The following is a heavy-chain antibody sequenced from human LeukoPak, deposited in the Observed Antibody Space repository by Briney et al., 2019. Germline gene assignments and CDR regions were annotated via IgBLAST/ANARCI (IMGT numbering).Heavy chain of an antibody. J-gene: IGHJ6*03. D-gene: IGHD6-13*01. CDR2: INHSGST. CDR3: ARGRVSSSSWNSAYYYYFYMDV. V-gene: IGHV4-34*01. CDR1: GGSFSGYY. Sequence: SETLSLTCAVYGGSFSGYYWSWIRQPPGKGLEWIGEINHSGSTNYNPSLKSRVTISVDTSKNHFSLKLSSLTAADTAVYFCARGRVSSSSWNSAYYYYFYMDVWGKGTTVTVSS.